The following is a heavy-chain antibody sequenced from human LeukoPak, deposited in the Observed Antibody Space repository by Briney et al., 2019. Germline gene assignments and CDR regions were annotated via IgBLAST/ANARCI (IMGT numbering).Heavy chain of an antibody. D-gene: IGHD2-8*01. V-gene: IGHV1-69*01. Sequence: SVKVSCKASGGTFSSYAISWVRQAPGQGLEWMGGIIPIFGTANYAQKFQGRVTITADESTSTAYMELSSLRSKDTAVYYCARQRCYCTNGVCYTQYVDYWGQGTLVTVSS. CDR2: IIPIFGTA. CDR1: GGTFSSYA. J-gene: IGHJ4*02. CDR3: ARQRCYCTNGVCYTQYVDY.